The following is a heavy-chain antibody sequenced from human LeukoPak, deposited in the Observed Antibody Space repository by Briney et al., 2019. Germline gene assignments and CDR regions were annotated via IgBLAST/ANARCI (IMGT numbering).Heavy chain of an antibody. CDR1: GFTFSSYG. CDR3: AKRRAAAPYYYYGMDV. D-gene: IGHD6-13*01. CDR2: ISGSGGST. V-gene: IGHV3-23*01. J-gene: IGHJ6*02. Sequence: PGRSLRLSCAASGFTFSSYGMHWVRQAPGKGLEWVSAISGSGGSTYYADSVKGRFTISRDNSKNTLYLQMNSLRAEDTAVYYCAKRRAAAPYYYYGMDVWGQGTTVTVSS.